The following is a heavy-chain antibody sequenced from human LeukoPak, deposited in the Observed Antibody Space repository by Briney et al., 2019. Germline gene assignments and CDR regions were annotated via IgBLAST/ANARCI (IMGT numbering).Heavy chain of an antibody. CDR2: ICGRCRNT. V-gene: IGHV3-23*01. Sequence: GESLRLSCAGSGVTSSNYDMSWVRQAPGKGLQWVSDICGRCRNTFYADSVNGSFTISRDNSKNTLYLQMNRMRAEDTAVHYCAKHHPSQHNARARPTDFWGQGTLVTVSS. J-gene: IGHJ4*02. CDR1: GVTSSNYD. D-gene: IGHD1-1*01. CDR3: AKHHPSQHNARARPTDF.